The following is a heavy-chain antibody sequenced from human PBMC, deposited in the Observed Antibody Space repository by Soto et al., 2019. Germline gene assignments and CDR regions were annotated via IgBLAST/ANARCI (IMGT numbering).Heavy chain of an antibody. CDR2: ISSSGSTI. D-gene: IGHD3-9*01. J-gene: IGHJ4*02. V-gene: IGHV3-48*03. Sequence: QPGGSLRLSCAASGFTFSSYEMNWVRQAPGKGLEWVSYISSSGSTIYYADSVKGRFTISRDNAKNSLYLQMNSLRAEDTAVYYCARGETPFDRSHRIFDYWGQGTLVTVSS. CDR1: GFTFSSYE. CDR3: ARGETPFDRSHRIFDY.